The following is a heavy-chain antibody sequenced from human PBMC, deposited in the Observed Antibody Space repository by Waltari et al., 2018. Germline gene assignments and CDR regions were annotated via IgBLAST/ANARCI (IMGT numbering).Heavy chain of an antibody. J-gene: IGHJ4*02. V-gene: IGHV3-7*01. CDR3: ARAQTGTAPGDY. Sequence: EVQLVESGGGLVQPGGSLRLSCAASGFTFSRYWMSWVRQAPGKGLEWVANIKQDGSEKYYVDSVKGRFTISRDNAKNSLYLQMNSLRAEDTAVYYCARAQTGTAPGDYWGQGTLVTVSS. D-gene: IGHD1-7*01. CDR1: GFTFSRYW. CDR2: IKQDGSEK.